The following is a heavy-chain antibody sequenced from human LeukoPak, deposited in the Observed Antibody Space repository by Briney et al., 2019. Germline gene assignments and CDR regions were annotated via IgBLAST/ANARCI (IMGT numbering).Heavy chain of an antibody. CDR3: ARSTGTTMFIDY. D-gene: IGHD3-10*02. CDR2: IYYSGNT. Sequence: PSETLSLTCTVSGGSLSAYYWSWIRHPPGEGLGWLGYIYYSGNTDYNPYFKSRVAISVDTSKNQCSLKLSSVTAADTAVYYCARSTGTTMFIDYWGQGTLVTVSS. CDR1: GGSLSAYY. V-gene: IGHV4-59*01. J-gene: IGHJ4*02.